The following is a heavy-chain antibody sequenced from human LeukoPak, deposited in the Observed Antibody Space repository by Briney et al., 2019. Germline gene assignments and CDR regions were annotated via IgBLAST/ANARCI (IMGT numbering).Heavy chain of an antibody. Sequence: SETLSLTCAVYGGSFSGYYWSWIRQPPGKGLEWIGEINHSGSTNYNPSLKSRVTISVDTSTNQFSLKLSSVTAADTAVYYCAREYCSSTSCYPPRRYYYYYYMDVWGKGTTVTVSS. CDR1: GGSFSGYY. D-gene: IGHD2-2*01. J-gene: IGHJ6*03. CDR3: AREYCSSTSCYPPRRYYYYYYMDV. V-gene: IGHV4-34*01. CDR2: INHSGST.